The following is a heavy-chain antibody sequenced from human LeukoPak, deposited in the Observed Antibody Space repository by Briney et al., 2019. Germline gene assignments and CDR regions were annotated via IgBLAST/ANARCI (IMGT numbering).Heavy chain of an antibody. CDR1: GFTFSSYG. V-gene: IGHV3-30*02. J-gene: IGHJ4*02. CDR2: IHFDGSTK. CDR3: AKDQCTRTSCDGYPGY. D-gene: IGHD2-2*01. Sequence: PGGSLRLSCAASGFTFSSYGMHWVRQAPGKGLEGVAFIHFDGSTKYSGDSVQGRFTISRDNPRNILYLQMNNLRPEDTAFYYCAKDQCTRTSCDGYPGYWGQGTLVTVSS.